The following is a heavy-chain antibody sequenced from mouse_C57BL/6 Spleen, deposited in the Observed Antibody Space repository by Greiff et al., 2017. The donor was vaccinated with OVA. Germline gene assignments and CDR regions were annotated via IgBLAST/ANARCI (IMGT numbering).Heavy chain of an antibody. V-gene: IGHV14-4*01. Sequence: EVQLQQSGAELVRPGALVKLSCTASGFNIKDDYMHWVKQRPEQGLEWIGWIDPENGDTEYASKFQGKATITADTSSNTAYLQLSSLTSEDTAVYYCTTPYYYGSSWFAYWGQGTLVTVSA. CDR3: TTPYYYGSSWFAY. J-gene: IGHJ3*01. D-gene: IGHD1-1*01. CDR2: IDPENGDT. CDR1: GFNIKDDY.